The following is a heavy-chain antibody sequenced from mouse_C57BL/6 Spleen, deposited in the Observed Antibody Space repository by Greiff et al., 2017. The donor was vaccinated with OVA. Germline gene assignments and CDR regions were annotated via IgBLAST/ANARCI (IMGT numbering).Heavy chain of an antibody. V-gene: IGHV10-1*01. D-gene: IGHD1-1*01. J-gene: IGHJ4*01. Sequence: EVMLVESGGGLVQPKGSLKLSCAASGFSFNTYAMNWVRQAPGKGLEWVARIRSKSNNYATYYADSVKDRFTISRDDSESMLYLQMNNLKTEDTAMYYCVRHEGLYYYGSSYAMDYWGQGTSVTVSS. CDR3: VRHEGLYYYGSSYAMDY. CDR1: GFSFNTYA. CDR2: IRSKSNNYAT.